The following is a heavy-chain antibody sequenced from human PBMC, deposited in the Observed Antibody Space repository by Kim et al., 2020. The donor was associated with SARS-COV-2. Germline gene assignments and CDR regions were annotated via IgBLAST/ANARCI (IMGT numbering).Heavy chain of an antibody. J-gene: IGHJ4*02. Sequence: GGSLRLSCAASGFTFGTYGMSWVRQAPGKGLEWISALSGGGDSTHYVDSVRGRFTISRDNSKNTLYLQMNSLRAEDTAMYYCASDSSRWFGIFLDYFDSWGPGALVTVSS. CDR1: GFTFGTYG. V-gene: IGHV3-23*01. D-gene: IGHD3-10*01. CDR3: ASDSSRWFGIFLDYFDS. CDR2: LSGGGDST.